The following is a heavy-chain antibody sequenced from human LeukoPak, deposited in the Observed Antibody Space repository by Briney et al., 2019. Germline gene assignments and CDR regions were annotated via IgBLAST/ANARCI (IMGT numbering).Heavy chain of an antibody. CDR1: GYTFTKYY. J-gene: IGHJ4*02. CDR3: AIACYDSSGYYLGY. D-gene: IGHD3-22*01. CDR2: INPRGGST. Sequence: GASVKVSCKASGYTFTKYYMHWVRQAPGQGLEWMGIINPRGGSTTYAQKFQGRVTMTRDTSTSTVYMELSSLRSEVTAVYHCAIACYDSSGYYLGYWGQGTLVTVSS. V-gene: IGHV1-46*03.